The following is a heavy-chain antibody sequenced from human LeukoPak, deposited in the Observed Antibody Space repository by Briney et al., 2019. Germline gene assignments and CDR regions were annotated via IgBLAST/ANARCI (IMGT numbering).Heavy chain of an antibody. CDR3: ARDYYDSSGYYYVFDY. Sequence: ASVKVSCKASGYTFTGYYVHWVRQAPGQGLEWMGWINPNSGGTNYAQKFQGRVTMTRDTSISTAYMELSRLRSDDTAVYYCARDYYDSSGYYYVFDYWGQGTLVTVSS. CDR2: INPNSGGT. J-gene: IGHJ4*02. V-gene: IGHV1-2*02. D-gene: IGHD3-22*01. CDR1: GYTFTGYY.